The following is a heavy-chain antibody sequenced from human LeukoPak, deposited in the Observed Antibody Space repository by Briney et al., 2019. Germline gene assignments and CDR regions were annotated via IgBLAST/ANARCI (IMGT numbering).Heavy chain of an antibody. Sequence: GGSLRLSCAVSGFTFQTFGMHWVRQTPGKGLEWVALISFDGSYKYYTDSVKGRFTISRDNAKNSLYLQMNSLRAEDTALYYCARRVRGYYFDYWGQGTLVTVSS. CDR2: ISFDGSYK. D-gene: IGHD5-12*01. CDR3: ARRVRGYYFDY. J-gene: IGHJ4*02. CDR1: GFTFQTFG. V-gene: IGHV3-30*03.